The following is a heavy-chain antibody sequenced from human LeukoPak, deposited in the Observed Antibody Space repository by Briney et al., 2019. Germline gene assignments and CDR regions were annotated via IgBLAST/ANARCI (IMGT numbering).Heavy chain of an antibody. CDR2: IYTSGST. Sequence: PSETLSLTCTVSGGSFSSYYWSWIRQPAGKGLEWIGRIYTSGSTNYNSSLKSRVTMSVDTSKNQVSLKLSSVTAADTAVYYCATGDGYNSFDYWGQGTLVTGSS. CDR1: GGSFSSYY. CDR3: ATGDGYNSFDY. J-gene: IGHJ4*02. D-gene: IGHD5-24*01. V-gene: IGHV4-4*07.